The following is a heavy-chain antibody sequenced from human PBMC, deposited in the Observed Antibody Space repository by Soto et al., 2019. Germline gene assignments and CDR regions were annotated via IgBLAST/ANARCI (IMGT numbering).Heavy chain of an antibody. J-gene: IGHJ4*02. CDR2: IIPILGIA. CDR3: ARGEGSSGWYGFFY. D-gene: IGHD6-19*01. CDR1: GGTFSSYT. V-gene: IGHV1-69*02. Sequence: QVQLVQSGAEVKKPGSSVKVSCKASGGTFSSYTISWVRQAPGQGLEWMGRIIPILGIANYAQKFQGRVTITADKSTSTAYMELSSLRSEDTAVYYCARGEGSSGWYGFFYWGQGTLVTVSS.